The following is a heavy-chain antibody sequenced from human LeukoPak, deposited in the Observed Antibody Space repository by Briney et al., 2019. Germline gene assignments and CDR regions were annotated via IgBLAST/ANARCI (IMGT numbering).Heavy chain of an antibody. V-gene: IGHV3-30-3*01. CDR2: ISYDGSNK. J-gene: IGHJ3*02. D-gene: IGHD6-13*01. CDR3: AREADSSWQYDAFDI. CDR1: GFTFSSYA. Sequence: RSGGSLRLSCAASGFTFSSYAMSWVRQAPGKGLEWVAVISYDGSNKYYADSVKGRFTISRDNSKNTLYLQMNSLRAEDTAVYYCAREADSSWQYDAFDIWGQGTMVTVSS.